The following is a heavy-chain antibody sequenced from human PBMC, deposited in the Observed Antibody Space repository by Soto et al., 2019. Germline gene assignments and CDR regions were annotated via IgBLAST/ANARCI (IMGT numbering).Heavy chain of an antibody. CDR3: ARDRLGDGYNDY. V-gene: IGHV6-1*01. D-gene: IGHD5-12*01. Sequence: SQTLSLTCAISGDSVSSNSAALSLITQSPSRGLEWLGRTYYRSKWYNNYAVSVKSRITINPDTSKNQFSLQLNSVTPGDTAVYYCARDRLGDGYNDYWGQGTLVTVSS. J-gene: IGHJ4*02. CDR1: GDSVSSNSAA. CDR2: TYYRSKWYN.